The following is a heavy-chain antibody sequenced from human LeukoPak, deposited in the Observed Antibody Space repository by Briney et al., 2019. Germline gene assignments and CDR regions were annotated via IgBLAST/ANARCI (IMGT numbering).Heavy chain of an antibody. D-gene: IGHD6-13*01. CDR3: ARDGYSSSWYESEFDY. CDR1: GFTFSSYI. CDR2: ISSSSSTI. J-gene: IGHJ4*02. V-gene: IGHV3-48*04. Sequence: TGGSLRLSCAASGFTFSSYIMNWARRAPGKGLEWVSYISSSSSTIYYADSVKGRFTISRDNAKNSLYLQMNSLRAEDTAVYYCARDGYSSSWYESEFDYWGQGTLVTVSS.